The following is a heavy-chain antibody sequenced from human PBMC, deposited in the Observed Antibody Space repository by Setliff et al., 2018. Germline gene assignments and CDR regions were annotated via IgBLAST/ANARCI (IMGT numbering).Heavy chain of an antibody. CDR2: IIPIFGTA. CDR1: GYTFTSYG. V-gene: IGHV1-69*05. D-gene: IGHD4-4*01. Sequence: SVKVSCKASGYTFTSYGISWVRQAPGQGLEWMGGIIPIFGTANYAQKFQGRVTITTDESTSTAYMELSSLRSEDTAVYYCARGRWASNYGYYYYGMDVWGQGTTVTVSS. J-gene: IGHJ6*02. CDR3: ARGRWASNYGYYYYGMDV.